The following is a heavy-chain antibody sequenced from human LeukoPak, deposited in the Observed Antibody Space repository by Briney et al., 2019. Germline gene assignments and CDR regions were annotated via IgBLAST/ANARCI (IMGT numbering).Heavy chain of an antibody. CDR3: ARASLDSENYGRYFDY. CDR2: IYYSGTT. V-gene: IGHV4-39*07. D-gene: IGHD3-10*01. J-gene: IGHJ4*02. CDR1: GGSILSSSYY. Sequence: SETLSLTCTVSGGSILSSSYYWGWIRQPPGKGLEWIGSIYYSGTTYYNPSLKSRVTISVDTSKNQFSLKLSSVTAADTAVYYCARASLDSENYGRYFDYWGQGTLVTVSS.